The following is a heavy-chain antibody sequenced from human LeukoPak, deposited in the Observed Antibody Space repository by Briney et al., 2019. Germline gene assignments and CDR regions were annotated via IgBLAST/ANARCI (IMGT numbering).Heavy chain of an antibody. V-gene: IGHV3-48*04. CDR1: GFTFSSYS. J-gene: IGHJ4*02. Sequence: PGGSLRLSCAASGFTFSSYSMTWVRQAPGKGLEWVSYISSSSSTIYYADSVKGRFTISRDNAKNSLYLQMNSLRAEDTAVYYCARVSAPYSSSSVFDYWGQGTLVTVSS. D-gene: IGHD6-6*01. CDR2: ISSSSSTI. CDR3: ARVSAPYSSSSVFDY.